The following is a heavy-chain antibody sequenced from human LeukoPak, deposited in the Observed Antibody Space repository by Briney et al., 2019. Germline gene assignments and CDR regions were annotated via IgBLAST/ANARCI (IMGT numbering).Heavy chain of an antibody. CDR1: GYTFTRYY. D-gene: IGHD3-9*01. Sequence: ASVKVSCKASGYTFTRYYMHWVRQAPGQGLEWMGIINPSGGSTSYAQKFQGRVTMTRDTSTSTVYMELSSLRAEDTAVYYCAKDGGQNWLLERNNWFDPWGQGTLVTVSS. J-gene: IGHJ5*02. V-gene: IGHV1-46*01. CDR3: AKDGGQNWLLERNNWFDP. CDR2: INPSGGST.